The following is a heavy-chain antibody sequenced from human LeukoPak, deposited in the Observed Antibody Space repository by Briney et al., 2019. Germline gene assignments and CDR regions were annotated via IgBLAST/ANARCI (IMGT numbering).Heavy chain of an antibody. CDR1: GGSISSYY. Sequence: SETLSLTRTVSGGSISSYYWSWIRQPPGKGLEWIGYIYYSGSTNYNPSLKSRVTISVDTSKNQFSLKLSSVTAADTAVYYCARHRGGDYYDSSSTARYGMDVWGQGTTVTVSS. J-gene: IGHJ6*02. D-gene: IGHD3-22*01. V-gene: IGHV4-59*08. CDR3: ARHRGGDYYDSSSTARYGMDV. CDR2: IYYSGST.